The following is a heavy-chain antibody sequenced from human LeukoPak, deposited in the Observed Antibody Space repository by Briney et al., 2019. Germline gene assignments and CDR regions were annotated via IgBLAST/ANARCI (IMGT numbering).Heavy chain of an antibody. CDR2: ISWNSGSI. J-gene: IGHJ4*02. CDR1: GFTFSSYG. CDR3: AKIYSYGRQNYFDY. Sequence: PGGSLRLSCAASGFTFSSYGMHWVRQAPGKGLEWVSGISWNSGSIGYADSVKGRFTISRDNAKNSLYLQMNSLRAEDTALYYCAKIYSYGRQNYFDYWGQGTLVTVSS. D-gene: IGHD5-18*01. V-gene: IGHV3-9*01.